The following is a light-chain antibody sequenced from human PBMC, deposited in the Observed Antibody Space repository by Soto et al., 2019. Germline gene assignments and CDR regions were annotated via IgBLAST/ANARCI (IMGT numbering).Light chain of an antibody. CDR2: DAV. V-gene: IGKV3-20*01. J-gene: IGKJ1*01. CDR1: QTVTSSY. Sequence: VLTHSPGSLSLSPGESATVSFRASQTVTSSYLAWYQQRPGRAPQLLIYDAVKRATGISERFSGSESGRDYTLTISRLEPEDFAVYYCQQYGSLSWTFGQGTKVDI. CDR3: QQYGSLSWT.